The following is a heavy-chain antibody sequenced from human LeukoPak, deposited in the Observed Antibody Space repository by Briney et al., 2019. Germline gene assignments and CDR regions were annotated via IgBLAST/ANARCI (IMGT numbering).Heavy chain of an antibody. CDR2: IYYSGNT. V-gene: IGHV4-59*01. CDR1: GGSISNSY. D-gene: IGHD5-24*01. J-gene: IGHJ4*02. CDR3: HYRRNGNNYHDF. Sequence: PSETLSLTCIVSGGSISNSYWSWIRQPPGKGLQWVGYIYYSGNTNYNPSLKSRVTISVDTSKNQFSLKLNSVTAADTAVYYCHYRRNGNNYHDFWGQGTLVTVSS.